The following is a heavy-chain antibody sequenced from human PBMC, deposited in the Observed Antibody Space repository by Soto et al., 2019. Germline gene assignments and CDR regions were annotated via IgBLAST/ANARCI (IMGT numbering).Heavy chain of an antibody. D-gene: IGHD2-21*01. CDR2: IKEDGSER. J-gene: IGHJ5*02. CDR3: ASARHIGP. V-gene: IGHV3-7*01. Sequence: VGSLRLSCAASGFTFSNYWMSWVRQAPGKELEWVANIKEDGSERNYVDSVKGRFTISRENAENSLYLQMNSLRAEDTAVYYCASARHIGPWGQGTLVTVSS. CDR1: GFTFSNYW.